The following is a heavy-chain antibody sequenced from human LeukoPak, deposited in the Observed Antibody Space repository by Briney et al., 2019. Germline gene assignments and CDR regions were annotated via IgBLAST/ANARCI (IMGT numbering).Heavy chain of an antibody. CDR1: GFTFSSYS. V-gene: IGHV3-21*01. D-gene: IGHD6-19*01. CDR2: ISSSSSYI. J-gene: IGHJ4*02. CDR3: ARELPVPSGWPEPPDY. Sequence: GGSLRLSCAASGFTFSSYSMNWVRQAPGKGLEWVSSISSSSSYIYYADSVKGRFTISRDNAKNSLYLQMNSLRAEDTAVYYCARELPVPSGWPEPPDYWGQGTLVTVSS.